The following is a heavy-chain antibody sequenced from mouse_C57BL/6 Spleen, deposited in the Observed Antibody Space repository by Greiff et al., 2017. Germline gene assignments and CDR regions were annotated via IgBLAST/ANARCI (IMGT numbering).Heavy chain of an antibody. D-gene: IGHD1-1*01. Sequence: QVQLQQPGAELVMPGASVKLSCKASGYTFTSYWMHWVKQRPGQGLEWIGEIDPSDSYTNYNQKFKGKSTLTVDKSSSTSDMQLSSLTSEDSAVYYCARVVLYYYGSSYDYFDYWGQGTTLTVSS. CDR2: IDPSDSYT. CDR1: GYTFTSYW. CDR3: ARVVLYYYGSSYDYFDY. V-gene: IGHV1-69*01. J-gene: IGHJ2*01.